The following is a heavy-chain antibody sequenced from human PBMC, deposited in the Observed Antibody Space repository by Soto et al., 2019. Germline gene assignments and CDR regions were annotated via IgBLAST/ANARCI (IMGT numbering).Heavy chain of an antibody. CDR3: AVTTVTSYYFDY. V-gene: IGHV4-39*01. CDR2: IYYSGST. CDR1: GGSISSSSYY. D-gene: IGHD4-4*01. J-gene: IGHJ4*02. Sequence: QLQLQESGPGLVKPSETLSLTCTVSGGSISSSSYYWGWIRQPPGKGLEWIGSIYYSGSTYYNPSLKSRVTISVDTSKNQFSLKLSSVTAADTAVYYCAVTTVTSYYFDYWGQGTLVTVSS.